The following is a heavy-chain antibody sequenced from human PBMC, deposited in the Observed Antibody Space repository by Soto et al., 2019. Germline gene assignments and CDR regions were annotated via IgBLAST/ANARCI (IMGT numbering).Heavy chain of an antibody. CDR2: ISSNGGST. D-gene: IGHD6-13*01. CDR3: VKASYTSSWYAQH. Sequence: EVQLVESGGGLVQPGGSLRLSCSASGFTFSSYAMHWVRQAPGKGLEYVSAISSNGGSTYYADSVKDRFTISRDTSKNTLYLQMSSLRPEDTAVYYCVKASYTSSWYAQHWGQGTLVTVSS. CDR1: GFTFSSYA. J-gene: IGHJ1*01. V-gene: IGHV3-64D*06.